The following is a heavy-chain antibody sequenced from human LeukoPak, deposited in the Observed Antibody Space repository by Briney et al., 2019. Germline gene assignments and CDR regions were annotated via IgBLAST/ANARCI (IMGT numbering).Heavy chain of an antibody. CDR2: ISGSGVST. D-gene: IGHD2-2*01. V-gene: IGHV3-23*01. J-gene: IGHJ6*03. CDR1: GFTFITSA. CDR3: AKYITVSTNSYYYYMDV. Sequence: GESLKISCKGSGFTFITSAMTWVRQAPGKGLEWVSYISGSGVSTSHADSVKGRFTISRDNSKNTLYLQMNSLRAEDTALYYCAKYITVSTNSYYYYMDVWGKGTTVTVSS.